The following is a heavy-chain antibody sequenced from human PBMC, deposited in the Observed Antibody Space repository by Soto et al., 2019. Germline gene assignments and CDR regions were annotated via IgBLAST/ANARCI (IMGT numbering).Heavy chain of an antibody. Sequence: QITLKESGPTLVKPTQTLTLTCTFSGFSLSTSGVGVGWIRQPPGKALEWLALIYWDDDKRYSPSLKSRLTITKDTSKKQVVLTMTNMDPVDTATYYCAHTQTYSGAGYYYYMDVWGKGPRSPSP. CDR1: GFSLSTSGVG. CDR2: IYWDDDK. V-gene: IGHV2-5*02. CDR3: AHTQTYSGAGYYYYMDV. D-gene: IGHD2-21*01. J-gene: IGHJ6*03.